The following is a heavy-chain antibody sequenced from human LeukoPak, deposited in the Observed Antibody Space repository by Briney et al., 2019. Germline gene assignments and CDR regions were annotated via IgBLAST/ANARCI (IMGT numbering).Heavy chain of an antibody. D-gene: IGHD6-19*01. Sequence: SGGSLRLSCAASGFTFSSYAMSWVRQAPGKGLEWVSAISGSGGSTYYADSVKGRFTISGDNSKNTLYLQMNSLRAEDTAVYYCARARGIAVADLWGQGTLVTVSS. V-gene: IGHV3-23*01. CDR1: GFTFSSYA. J-gene: IGHJ4*02. CDR2: ISGSGGST. CDR3: ARARGIAVADL.